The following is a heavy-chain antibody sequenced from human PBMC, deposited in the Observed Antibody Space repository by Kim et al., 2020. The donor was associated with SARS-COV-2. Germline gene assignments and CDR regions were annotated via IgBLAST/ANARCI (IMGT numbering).Heavy chain of an antibody. Sequence: YAASVNDRLTIARDNYKNSLYLQMNSLRAEDTAVYYCARPNSGSYRGAFDIWGQGTMVTVSS. CDR3: ARPNSGSYRGAFDI. D-gene: IGHD1-26*01. J-gene: IGHJ3*02. V-gene: IGHV3-30*01.